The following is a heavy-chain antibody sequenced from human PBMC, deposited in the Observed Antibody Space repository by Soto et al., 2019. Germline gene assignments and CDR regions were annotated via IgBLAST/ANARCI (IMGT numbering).Heavy chain of an antibody. J-gene: IGHJ6*02. CDR2: INHSGST. CDR1: GGSFSGYY. V-gene: IGHV4-34*01. D-gene: IGHD3-9*01. Sequence: SETLSLTCAVYGGSFSGYYWSWIRQPPGKWLEWIGEINHSGSTNYNPSLKSRVTISVDTSKNQFSLKLSSVTAADTAVYYCARGFSVLRYFDWFLDYYGMDVWGQGTTVTVSS. CDR3: ARGFSVLRYFDWFLDYYGMDV.